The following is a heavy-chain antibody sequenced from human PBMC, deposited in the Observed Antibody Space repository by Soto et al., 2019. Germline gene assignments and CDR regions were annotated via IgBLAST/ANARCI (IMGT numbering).Heavy chain of an antibody. Sequence: ASVKVSCKASGYTFRSYGISWVRQAPGQGLEWMGWISGYNGNTHYSQKFQGKVTMTTDTSTSTAYMELRNLRSDDTAVYYCAKADSNYAGTFSYYHMDVWGTGTMVTVSS. CDR3: AKADSNYAGTFSYYHMDV. D-gene: IGHD4-4*01. J-gene: IGHJ6*03. CDR1: GYTFRSYG. V-gene: IGHV1-18*01. CDR2: ISGYNGNT.